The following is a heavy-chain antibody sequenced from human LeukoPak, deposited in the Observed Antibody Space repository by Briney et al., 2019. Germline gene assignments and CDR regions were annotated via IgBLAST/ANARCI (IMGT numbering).Heavy chain of an antibody. D-gene: IGHD4-17*01. J-gene: IGHJ4*02. CDR1: GFTFSSSV. V-gene: IGHV3-53*01. Sequence: PGGSLRLSCAASGFTFSSSVMHWVRQAPGKGLEWVAVVYSGGSTYYADSVRGRFTISRDNSKNTLYLQMNSLRAEDTAVYYCARGEDYGDYFDYWGQGTLVTVSS. CDR3: ARGEDYGDYFDY. CDR2: VYSGGST.